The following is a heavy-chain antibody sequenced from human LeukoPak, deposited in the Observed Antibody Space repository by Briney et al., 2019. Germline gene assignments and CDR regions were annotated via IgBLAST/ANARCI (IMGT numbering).Heavy chain of an antibody. CDR1: GGSFSGYY. Sequence: SETLSLTCAVYGGSFSGYYWSWIRQPPGKGLEWIGEINHSGSTNYNPSLKSRVTISVDTSKNQFSLKLSSVTAAYTAVYYCASHSPVGIFYFDYWGQGTLVIVS. J-gene: IGHJ4*02. V-gene: IGHV4-34*01. D-gene: IGHD1-26*01. CDR2: INHSGST. CDR3: ASHSPVGIFYFDY.